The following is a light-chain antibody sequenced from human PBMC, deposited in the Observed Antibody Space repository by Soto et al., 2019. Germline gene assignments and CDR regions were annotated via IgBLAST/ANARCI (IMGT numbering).Light chain of an antibody. CDR2: EVS. J-gene: IGLJ1*01. V-gene: IGLV2-14*01. CDR3: QSYDSSLSATYV. CDR1: SSDVGSYNF. Sequence: QSVLTQPASVSGSPGQSITISCTGTSSDVGSYNFVSWYQQLPGKAPKLMIYEVSNRPSGVSNRFSGSKSGNTASLIISGLQAEDEDDYYCQSYDSSLSATYVFGNGTKVTV.